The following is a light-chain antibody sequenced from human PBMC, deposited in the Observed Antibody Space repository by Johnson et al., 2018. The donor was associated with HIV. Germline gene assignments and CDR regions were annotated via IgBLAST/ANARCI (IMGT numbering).Light chain of an antibody. J-gene: IGLJ1*01. V-gene: IGLV1-51*01. Sequence: QSVLTQPPSVSAAPGQKVTISCSGSSSNIGNNYVSWYQQFPGTAPKLLIYENNKRPSGIPDRFSGSKSGTSATLGITGLQTGDEADYYCETWDSSLSGYYVFGTGTEVTVL. CDR2: ENN. CDR3: ETWDSSLSGYYV. CDR1: SSNIGNNY.